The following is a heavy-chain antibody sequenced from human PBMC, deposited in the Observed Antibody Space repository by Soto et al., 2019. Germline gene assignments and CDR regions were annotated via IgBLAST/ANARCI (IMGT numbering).Heavy chain of an antibody. Sequence: QITLKESGPSLVKPTQTLTLTCTFSGFSLTTSGVGVAWIRQPPGQALEWLGLIYWDDDKRYSPSLKSRLTITKDTSKNQVVLTMTNVDPVDTATYYCAHRPTVRYYYGMDVWGRGTTVTVSS. CDR3: AHRPTVRYYYGMDV. J-gene: IGHJ6*02. CDR1: GFSLTTSGVG. D-gene: IGHD4-4*01. CDR2: IYWDDDK. V-gene: IGHV2-5*02.